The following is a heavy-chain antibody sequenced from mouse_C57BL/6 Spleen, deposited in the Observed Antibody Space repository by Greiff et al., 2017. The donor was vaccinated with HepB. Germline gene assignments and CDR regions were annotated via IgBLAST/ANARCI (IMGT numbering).Heavy chain of an antibody. J-gene: IGHJ1*03. CDR2: ISDGGSYT. CDR1: GFTFSSYA. Sequence: DVKLVESGGGLVKPGGSLKLSYAASGFTFSSYAMSWVRQTPEKRLEWVATISDGGSYTYDPDNVKGRFTISRDNAKNNLYLQMSHLKSEDTAMYYCARDYYGSSPWYFDVWGTGTTVTVSS. CDR3: ARDYYGSSPWYFDV. D-gene: IGHD1-1*01. V-gene: IGHV5-4*01.